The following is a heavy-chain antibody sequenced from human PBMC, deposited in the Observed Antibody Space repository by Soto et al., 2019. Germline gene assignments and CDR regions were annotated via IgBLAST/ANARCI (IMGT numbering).Heavy chain of an antibody. V-gene: IGHV4-31*03. J-gene: IGHJ5*02. CDR3: VWVSATGTGWFGA. CDR1: GGSFNSGSYY. Sequence: SETLSLTCTVSGGSFNSGSYYWGWIRRHPGKGLEWIGYLSYRGTTYYSPTLKSRLTISLAKSKNQFSLKLNSVTAADSAVYDCVWVSATGTGWFGAWGPGTLVTVSS. CDR2: LSYRGTT. D-gene: IGHD6-13*01.